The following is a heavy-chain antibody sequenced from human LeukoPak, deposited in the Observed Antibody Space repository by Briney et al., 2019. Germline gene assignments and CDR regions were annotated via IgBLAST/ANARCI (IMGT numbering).Heavy chain of an antibody. J-gene: IGHJ5*02. D-gene: IGHD2-8*01. V-gene: IGHV4-31*03. CDR2: IYYSGST. CDR1: GGSISSGGYY. Sequence: SETLSLTCTVSGGSISSGGYYWSWIRQHPGKGLEWIACIYYSGSTYYNPSLKSRVTISVDTSKNQFSLKLSSVTAADTAVYYCATEVRRLYPNWFDPWGQGTLVTVSS. CDR3: ATEVRRLYPNWFDP.